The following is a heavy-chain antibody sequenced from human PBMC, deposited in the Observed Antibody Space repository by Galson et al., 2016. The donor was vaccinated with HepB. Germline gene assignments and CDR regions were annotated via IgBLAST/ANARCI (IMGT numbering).Heavy chain of an antibody. CDR1: GYTFTSYG. Sequence: SVKVSCKASGYTFTSYGVNWVRQAPGQGPEWVGWISGYNGDTNYAQTLQDRVTLTVETSTGTAYMELRSLTSDDTAMYFCARAIPRGSASTGWYYDLWGRGT. D-gene: IGHD2-2*01. V-gene: IGHV1-18*01. CDR3: ARAIPRGSASTGWYYDL. J-gene: IGHJ2*01. CDR2: ISGYNGDT.